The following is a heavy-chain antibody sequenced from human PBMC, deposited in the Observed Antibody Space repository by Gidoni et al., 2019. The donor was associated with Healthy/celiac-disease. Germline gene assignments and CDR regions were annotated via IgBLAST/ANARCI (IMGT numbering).Heavy chain of an antibody. Sequence: EVQLLASGGGLVQPGGSLRLSCSASVFTFSSYAMSWVRQAPGKGLEWVSAISGSGGSTYYADSVKGRFTISRDNSKNTLYLQRNSLRAEETAVYYCAKDLGGGDIRDWFDPWGQGTLVTVSS. V-gene: IGHV3-23*01. CDR1: VFTFSSYA. CDR2: ISGSGGST. CDR3: AKDLGGGDIRDWFDP. J-gene: IGHJ5*02. D-gene: IGHD2-21*02.